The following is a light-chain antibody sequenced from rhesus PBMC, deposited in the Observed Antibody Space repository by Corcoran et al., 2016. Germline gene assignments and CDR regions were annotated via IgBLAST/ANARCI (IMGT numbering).Light chain of an antibody. CDR3: SSYAGRDTLVL. V-gene: IGLV2-32*02. CDR2: VVN. Sequence: QAALTQPRSVSGSPGQSVTIPCTRTSGDIGTHVSWYQQHPDTAPKLMIYVVNKRPSGVSDRFSGSKSGNTTSLTISGLQAEDEAYYYCSSYAGRDTLVLFGGGTRLTVL. J-gene: IGLJ3*01. CDR1: SGDIGTH.